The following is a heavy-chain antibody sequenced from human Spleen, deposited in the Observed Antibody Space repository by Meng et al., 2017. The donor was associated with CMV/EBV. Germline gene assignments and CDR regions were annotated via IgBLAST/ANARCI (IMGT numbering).Heavy chain of an antibody. V-gene: IGHV4-39*07. CDR2: IYYSGST. CDR3: ARVFPRGFSDY. J-gene: IGHJ4*02. Sequence: QESGSGLWKPSETLALTLSGSGGSVSSRSYYWGGIRQPPGKGLEWIGSIYYSGSTYYNPSLKSRVTISVDTSKNQFSLKLSSVTAADTAVYYCARVFPRGFSDYWGQGTLVTVSS. D-gene: IGHD3-10*01. CDR1: GGSVSSRSYY.